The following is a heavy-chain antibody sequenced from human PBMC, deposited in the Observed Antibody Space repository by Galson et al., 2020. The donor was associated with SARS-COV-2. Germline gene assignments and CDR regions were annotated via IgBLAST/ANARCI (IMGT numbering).Heavy chain of an antibody. V-gene: IGHV4-31*03. CDR3: ARVPRIAVFGVVQHFDC. D-gene: IGHD3-3*01. CDR1: GGPIRSGGYH. Sequence: ETSENPSLPRPVPGGPIRSGGYHWSWIRQPPGKGLEWIGYIYYSGTTYYNPSLKSRVTISVDTSKNQFSRKLSSVTAADTAVYYCARVPRIAVFGVVQHFDCGGQGTLDTVAS. J-gene: IGHJ4*02. CDR2: IYYSGTT.